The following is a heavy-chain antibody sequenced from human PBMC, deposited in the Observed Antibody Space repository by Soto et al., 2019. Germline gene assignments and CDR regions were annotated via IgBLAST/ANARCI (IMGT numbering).Heavy chain of an antibody. Sequence: EVQLVESGGGLVQPGGSLRLSCAASGFTFGSYSMNWVRQAPGKGLEWVSYISSSTSTIYYADSVKGRFTISRDNAKNSLYLQMNSLRAEDTAVYYCATDKGRSPLDYWGQGTLVTVSS. J-gene: IGHJ4*02. CDR3: ATDKGRSPLDY. V-gene: IGHV3-48*01. CDR2: ISSSTSTI. D-gene: IGHD2-15*01. CDR1: GFTFGSYS.